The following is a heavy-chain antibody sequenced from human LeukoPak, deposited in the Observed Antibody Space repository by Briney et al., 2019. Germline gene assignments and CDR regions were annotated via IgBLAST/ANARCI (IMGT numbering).Heavy chain of an antibody. V-gene: IGHV1-2*02. J-gene: IGHJ4*02. CDR3: AVPSSGYYFYFDD. D-gene: IGHD3-22*01. CDR1: GYTFTAYY. CDR2: INPNGGDT. Sequence: ASVKVSCKASGYTFTAYYMHWVRQAPGQGPEWMGWINPNGGDTNYAQKFQGRVTMTRDTSISTAYMELSRLRSDDTAVYYCAVPSSGYYFYFDDWGQGTLVTVSS.